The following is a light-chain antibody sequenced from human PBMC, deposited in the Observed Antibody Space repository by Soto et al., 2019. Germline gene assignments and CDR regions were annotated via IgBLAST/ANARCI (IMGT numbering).Light chain of an antibody. V-gene: IGLV2-23*01. Sequence: QSALTQPASVSGSPGQSITISCTGTNSDVGSHNFVSWYQQDPGKAPKLLIYVASKRPSGLSNRFSGSKSGNTASLTISGLQAEDEADYYCCSLTNGATWVFGGGTKLTVL. J-gene: IGLJ3*02. CDR2: VAS. CDR1: NSDVGSHNF. CDR3: CSLTNGATWV.